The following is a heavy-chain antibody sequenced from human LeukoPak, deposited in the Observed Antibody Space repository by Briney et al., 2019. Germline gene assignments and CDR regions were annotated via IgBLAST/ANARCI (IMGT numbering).Heavy chain of an antibody. CDR3: ARDLGLQFEGIDY. CDR1: GFTFSSYS. J-gene: IGHJ4*02. D-gene: IGHD5-24*01. V-gene: IGHV3-21*01. CDR2: ISSSSSYI. Sequence: PGGSLRLSCAASGFTFSSYSMNWVRQAPGKGLEWVSSISSSSSYIYYADSVKGRFTISRDNAKNSLYLQMNSLRAEDTAVYYCARDLGLQFEGIDYWGQGTLVTVSS.